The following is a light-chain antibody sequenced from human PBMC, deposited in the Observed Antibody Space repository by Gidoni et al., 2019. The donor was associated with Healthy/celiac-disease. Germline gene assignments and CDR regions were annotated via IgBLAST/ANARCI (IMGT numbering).Light chain of an antibody. CDR1: QSVSSSY. CDR3: QQYGSSPRT. Sequence: EIVLTQSPGTLSLSSGERATPSCRASQSVSSSYLAWYQQKPGQAPRLLIYGASSRATGIPDRFSGSGSGTDFTLTISRLEPEDFAVYYCQQYGSSPRTFGQGTKLEIK. CDR2: GAS. J-gene: IGKJ2*01. V-gene: IGKV3-20*01.